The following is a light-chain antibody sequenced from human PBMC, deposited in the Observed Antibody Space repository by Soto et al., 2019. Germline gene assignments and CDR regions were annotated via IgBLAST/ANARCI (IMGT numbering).Light chain of an antibody. CDR2: GSS. J-gene: IGKJ2*01. V-gene: IGKV3-20*01. CDR3: HHYGNSRFT. Sequence: EIVLTQSPGTLSLSPGERATLSCRASQSVSSSYLAWYQHKPGQAPRLLIYGSSIRATGVPDRFNGSGSGTDFTLTISRLEPEDFAVYHCHHYGNSRFTFGQGTKVDIK. CDR1: QSVSSSY.